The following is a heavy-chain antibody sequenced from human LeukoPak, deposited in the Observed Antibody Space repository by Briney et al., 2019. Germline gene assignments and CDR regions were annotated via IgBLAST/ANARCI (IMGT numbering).Heavy chain of an antibody. CDR1: GYTFTGYY. Sequence: ASVKVSCKASGYTFTGYYMHWVRQVPGQGLEWMGWINPNSGGTNYAQKFQGRVTMTRDTSISTAYMELSRLRSDDTAVYYCARVLVVPAAIGGWFDPWGQGTLVTVSS. D-gene: IGHD2-2*01. CDR3: ARVLVVPAAIGGWFDP. V-gene: IGHV1-2*02. J-gene: IGHJ5*02. CDR2: INPNSGGT.